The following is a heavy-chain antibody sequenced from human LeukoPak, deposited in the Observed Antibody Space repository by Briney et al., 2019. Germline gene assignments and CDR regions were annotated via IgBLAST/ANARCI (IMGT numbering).Heavy chain of an antibody. D-gene: IGHD3-22*01. CDR2: ISSSSSTI. CDR1: GFTFSSYS. J-gene: IGHJ4*02. V-gene: IGHV3-48*01. CDR3: ARDPVYYDSSGFDY. Sequence: GGSLRLSCAASGFTFSSYSMNWVRQAPGKGLEWVSYISSSSSTIYYADSVKGRFTISRDNAKNSLYLQMNSLRAEGTAVYYCARDPVYYDSSGFDYWGQGTLVTVSS.